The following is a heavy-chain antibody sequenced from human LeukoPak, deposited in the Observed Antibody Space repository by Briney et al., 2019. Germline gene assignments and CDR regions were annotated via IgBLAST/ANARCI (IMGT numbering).Heavy chain of an antibody. Sequence: GGSLRLSCAASGFTFSSYAMSWVRQAPGKGLEWVSAISGSGGSTYYADSVKGRFTISRDNSKNTLYLQTNSLRSEDTPVYYSAKRRVGAYLDYWGQGTLVTVSS. CDR2: ISGSGGST. J-gene: IGHJ4*02. CDR3: AKRRVGAYLDY. V-gene: IGHV3-23*01. CDR1: GFTFSSYA. D-gene: IGHD1-26*01.